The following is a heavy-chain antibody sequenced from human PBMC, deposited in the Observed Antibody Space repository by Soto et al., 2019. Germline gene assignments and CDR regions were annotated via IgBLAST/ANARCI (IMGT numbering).Heavy chain of an antibody. CDR1: GGSISSYY. CDR2: IYYSGST. J-gene: IGHJ4*02. D-gene: IGHD3-22*01. V-gene: IGHV4-59*08. Sequence: SETLSLTCTVSGGSISSYYWSWIRQPPGKGLEWIGYIYYSGSTNYNPSLKSRVTISVDTSKNQFSLKLSSVTAADAAVYYCAGHLPYYYDSSGYLINGEYYFEYWGQGTLVTVSS. CDR3: AGHLPYYYDSSGYLINGEYYFEY.